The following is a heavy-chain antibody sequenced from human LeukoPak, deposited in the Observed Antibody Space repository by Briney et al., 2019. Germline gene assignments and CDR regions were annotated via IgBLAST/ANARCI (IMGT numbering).Heavy chain of an antibody. J-gene: IGHJ3*02. CDR2: ISGYNGNT. CDR3: ARDEKVEGAFDI. D-gene: IGHD2-15*01. V-gene: IGHV1-18*01. CDR1: TYTFTRYG. Sequence: ASVKVSCKASTYTFTRYGISWVRQAPGQGLEWMGWISGYNGNTNYAQKLQGRVTMTTDTSTSTAYMELRSLRSDDTAVYYCARDEKVEGAFDIWGQGTMVTVSS.